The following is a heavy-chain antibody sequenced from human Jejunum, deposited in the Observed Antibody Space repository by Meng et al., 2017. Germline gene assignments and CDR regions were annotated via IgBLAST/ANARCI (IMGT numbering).Heavy chain of an antibody. CDR3: AKPGSGGGLSPFDI. Sequence: GESLKISCAASGFTFSSYGMSWVRQAPGKGLEWVSAISGSDDGTNYADSVKGRFTLSRDTSKNTMYLQMNSLRAEDTAVYYCAKPGSGGGLSPFDIWGQGTMVTVSS. CDR1: GFTFSSYG. J-gene: IGHJ3*02. CDR2: ISGSDDGT. D-gene: IGHD2-15*01. V-gene: IGHV3-23*01.